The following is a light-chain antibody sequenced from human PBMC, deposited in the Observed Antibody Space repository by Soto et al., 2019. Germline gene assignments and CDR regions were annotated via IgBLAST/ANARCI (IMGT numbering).Light chain of an antibody. V-gene: IGKV1-5*01. CDR1: QNVNIF. J-gene: IGKJ1*01. CDR2: DAS. CDR3: QQYSSYYRP. Sequence: DIQMTQSPSMLSPAVGDRVTISCRASQNVNIFLAWYQQKPGKAPKLLISDASTLESGVPSRFSGSGSGTEFTLTITGLQPDDSATYYCQQYSSYYRPFGQGTKVDIK.